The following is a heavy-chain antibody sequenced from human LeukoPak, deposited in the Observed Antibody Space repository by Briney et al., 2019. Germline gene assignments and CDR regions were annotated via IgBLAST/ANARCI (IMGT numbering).Heavy chain of an antibody. V-gene: IGHV3-53*01. Sequence: GGSLRLSCAASGFTVSSNYMSWVRQAPGKGLEWVSVIYSGGSTYYADSVQGRFTISRDNSKNTLYLQMNSLRAEDTAVYYCAGYWGLDWFDPWGQGTLVTVSS. CDR2: IYSGGST. CDR1: GFTVSSNY. D-gene: IGHD2-8*02. CDR3: AGYWGLDWFDP. J-gene: IGHJ5*02.